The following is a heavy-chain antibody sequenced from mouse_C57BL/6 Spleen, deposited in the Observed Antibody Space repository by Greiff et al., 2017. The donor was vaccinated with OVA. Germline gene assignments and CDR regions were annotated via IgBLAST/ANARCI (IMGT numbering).Heavy chain of an antibody. Sequence: QVQLKQPGTELVKPGASVKLSCKASGYTFTSYWMHWVKQRPGQGLEWIGNINPSNGGTNYNEKFKSKATLTVDKSSSTAYMQLSSLTSEDSAVYYCARDPYGSSTMDYWGQGTSVTVSS. CDR3: ARDPYGSSTMDY. CDR2: INPSNGGT. D-gene: IGHD1-1*01. J-gene: IGHJ4*01. CDR1: GYTFTSYW. V-gene: IGHV1-53*01.